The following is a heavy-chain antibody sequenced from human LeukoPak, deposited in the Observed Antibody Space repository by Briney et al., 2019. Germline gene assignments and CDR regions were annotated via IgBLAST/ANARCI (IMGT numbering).Heavy chain of an antibody. CDR3: VKSHGAGRYYPLEY. J-gene: IGHJ4*02. CDR1: GFNFDDYT. V-gene: IGHV3-9*01. Sequence: GRSLRLSCAASGFNFDDYTMHWVRQPPGKGLEWVSGISWNSDFIVYGDSVKGRFTISRDNAKNSLYLQMNGLRAEDTALYYCVKSHGAGRYYPLEYWGQGTLLTVSS. D-gene: IGHD3-10*01. CDR2: ISWNSDFI.